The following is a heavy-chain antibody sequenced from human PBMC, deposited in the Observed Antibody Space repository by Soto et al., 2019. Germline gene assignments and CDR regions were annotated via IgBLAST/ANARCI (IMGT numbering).Heavy chain of an antibody. CDR1: GGSISSSSYY. CDR2: IYYSGST. J-gene: IGHJ5*02. V-gene: IGHV4-39*01. CDR3: ARGWNWFDP. Sequence: SETLSLTCTVSGGSISSSSYYWGWIRQPPGKGLEWIGSIYYSGSTYYNPSLKSRVTISVDTSKNQFSLKLSSVTAADTAVYYCARGWNWFDPWGQGTLVTVSS.